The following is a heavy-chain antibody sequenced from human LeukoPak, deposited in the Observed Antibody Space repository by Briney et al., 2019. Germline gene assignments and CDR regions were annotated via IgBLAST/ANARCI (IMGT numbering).Heavy chain of an antibody. J-gene: IGHJ6*02. CDR3: ARDYYYDSGSSYGMDV. CDR2: ISSSSSYR. Sequence: PGRALRLSCAASGFTFRSYGMHWVRQAPGKGLEWVSYISSSSSYRNHADSVKGRFTISRDNTKNSLYLQMNSLRAEDTAVYYCARDYYYDSGSSYGMDVWGQGTTVTVSS. D-gene: IGHD3-10*01. V-gene: IGHV3-21*05. CDR1: GFTFRSYG.